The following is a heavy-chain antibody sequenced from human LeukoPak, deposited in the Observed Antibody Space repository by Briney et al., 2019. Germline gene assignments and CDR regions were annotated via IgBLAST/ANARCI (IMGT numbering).Heavy chain of an antibody. CDR2: INHSGST. CDR3: AKDKKPGYSYGRGVFDY. J-gene: IGHJ4*02. CDR1: GGSFSGYY. D-gene: IGHD5-18*01. Sequence: SETLSLTCAVYGGSFSGYYWSWIRQPPGKGLEWIGEINHSGSTNYNPSLKSRVTISVDTSKNQFSLKLSSVTAADTAVYYCAKDKKPGYSYGRGVFDYWGQGTLVTVSS. V-gene: IGHV4-34*01.